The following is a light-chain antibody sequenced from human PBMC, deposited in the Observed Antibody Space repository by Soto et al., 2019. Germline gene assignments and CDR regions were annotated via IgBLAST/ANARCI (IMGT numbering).Light chain of an antibody. CDR3: QQYYNTPYT. V-gene: IGKV4-1*01. CDR2: WAS. CDR1: QSILYSSNNKNS. J-gene: IGKJ2*01. Sequence: DIVMTQSPDSLTVSLGEGATINCKSSQSILYSSNNKNSVAWYQQKPGQPPHLLIYWASTRESGVPDRFSGSGSGTDFTLTISSLQAEDVAVYYCQQYYNTPYTFGQGTKLEIK.